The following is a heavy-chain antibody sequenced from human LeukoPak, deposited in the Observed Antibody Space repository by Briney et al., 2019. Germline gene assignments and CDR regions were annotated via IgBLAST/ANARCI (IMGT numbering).Heavy chain of an antibody. Sequence: ASVKVSCKASGGTFSSYAISWVRQAPGQGLERMGGIIPIFGTANYAQKFQGRVTITADESTSTAYMELSSLRSEDTAVYYCARDLPPHCSSTSCYNGLMDVWGKGTTVTVSS. V-gene: IGHV1-69*13. D-gene: IGHD2-2*02. CDR2: IIPIFGTA. CDR3: ARDLPPHCSSTSCYNGLMDV. J-gene: IGHJ6*03. CDR1: GGTFSSYA.